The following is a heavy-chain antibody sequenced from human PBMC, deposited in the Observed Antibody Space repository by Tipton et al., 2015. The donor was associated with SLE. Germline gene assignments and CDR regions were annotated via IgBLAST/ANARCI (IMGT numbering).Heavy chain of an antibody. Sequence: TLSLTCAVSGYSISSGYYWSWIRQPAGKGLEWIGDIYTRGSTDYNPSLMSRVSISRDTSNNQFSLKLTSVTAADTAVYYCARNPITMVRGVIPGAFDIWGQGTMVTVSS. CDR3: ARNPITMVRGVIPGAFDI. D-gene: IGHD3-10*01. V-gene: IGHV4-61*09. CDR1: GYSISSGYY. CDR2: IYTRGST. J-gene: IGHJ3*02.